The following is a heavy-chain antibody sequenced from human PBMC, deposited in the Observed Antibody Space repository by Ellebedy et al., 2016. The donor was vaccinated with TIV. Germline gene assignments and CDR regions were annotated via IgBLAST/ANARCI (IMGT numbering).Heavy chain of an antibody. CDR2: ISTTSSNI. CDR1: GNTFSSYN. Sequence: GGSLRLSCAASGNTFSSYNMNWVRQAPGKGLQWVSYISTTSSNIYYADSVKGRFIISRDNAKNSLTLQMDSLRDEDTAVYYCVRDGGRDGYTYWYFDLWGRGTLVTVSS. V-gene: IGHV3-48*02. CDR3: VRDGGRDGYTYWYFDL. J-gene: IGHJ2*01. D-gene: IGHD5-24*01.